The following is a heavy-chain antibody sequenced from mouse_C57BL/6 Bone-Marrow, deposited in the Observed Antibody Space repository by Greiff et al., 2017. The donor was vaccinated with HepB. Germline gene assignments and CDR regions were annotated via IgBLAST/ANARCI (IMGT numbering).Heavy chain of an antibody. CDR3: AMGWLRRAY. CDR2: IHPSGSDT. CDR1: GYTFTSYW. D-gene: IGHD2-2*01. J-gene: IGHJ3*01. V-gene: IGHV1-74*01. Sequence: VQLQQPGAELVKPGASVKVSCKASGYTFTSYWMHWVKQRPGQGLEWIGGIHPSGSDTNYNQKFKGEATMTVDKSSSTAYMQLSSLTSEDSAVYYCAMGWLRRAYWGQGTLVTVSA.